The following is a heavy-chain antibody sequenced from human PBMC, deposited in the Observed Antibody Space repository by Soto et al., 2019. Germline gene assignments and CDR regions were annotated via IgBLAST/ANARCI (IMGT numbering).Heavy chain of an antibody. CDR3: TTLTMIIVHLDC. CDR2: IKSKPDGETT. V-gene: IGHV3-15*07. CDR1: GFSFKSAW. D-gene: IGHD3-22*01. Sequence: PGGSLRLSCEVSGFSFKSAWMNWVRQVPGRGLEWVARIKSKPDGETTDYAAPVKGRFTISRDDSKNTLYLEMNSLKTEDTAIYYCTTLTMIIVHLDCWGQGTLVTVSS. J-gene: IGHJ4*02.